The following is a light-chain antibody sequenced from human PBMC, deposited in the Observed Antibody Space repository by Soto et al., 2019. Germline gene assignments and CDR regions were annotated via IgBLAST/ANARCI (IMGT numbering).Light chain of an antibody. Sequence: SPAPLSVSPGEGASLLCRASQSISNNLAWYQQKPGQAPRLLIYGASTRATGIQARFSGSGSGTEFTLTISSLQSEDFAVYYFQQYNDGHPRSFGQGTKVDIK. CDR2: GAS. CDR3: QQYNDGHPRS. J-gene: IGKJ1*01. V-gene: IGKV3-15*01. CDR1: QSISNN.